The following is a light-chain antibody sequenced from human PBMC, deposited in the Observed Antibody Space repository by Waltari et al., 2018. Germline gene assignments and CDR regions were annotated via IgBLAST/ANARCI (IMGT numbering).Light chain of an antibody. CDR3: QQYNSYSLLYT. Sequence: DIQMTQSPSTLSASVVDRVTITCRASQSISSWLAWYQQKPGKAPTLLIYDASSLESGVPSRFSGSGSGTEFTLTISSLQPDDFATYYCQQYNSYSLLYTFGQGTKLEIK. V-gene: IGKV1-5*01. J-gene: IGKJ2*01. CDR1: QSISSW. CDR2: DAS.